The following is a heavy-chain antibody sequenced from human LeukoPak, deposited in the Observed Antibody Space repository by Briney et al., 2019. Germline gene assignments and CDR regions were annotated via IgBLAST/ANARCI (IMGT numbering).Heavy chain of an antibody. D-gene: IGHD3-10*01. V-gene: IGHV3-21*06. J-gene: IGHJ4*02. Sequence: PGGSLRLSCAASGFTFSAFAMTWVRQAPGKGLEWVSTITDDGYNTYSADSVKGRITFSRDNAKNSLSLQMNSLRAEDTAVYYCARAASSTRPYYFDYWAQGTLVTVSS. CDR2: ITDDGYNT. CDR3: ARAASSTRPYYFDY. CDR1: GFTFSAFA.